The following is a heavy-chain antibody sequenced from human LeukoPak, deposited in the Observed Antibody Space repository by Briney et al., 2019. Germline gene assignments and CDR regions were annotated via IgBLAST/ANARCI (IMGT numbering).Heavy chain of an antibody. CDR1: GYSISTDNW. Sequence: PSDTLSLTCSVSGYSISTDNWWGWIRPPPGEGLEWIGYIYHSGDIYYNPSLKSRVTMSVDTSRNQFSLKLSSMTALDTAVYYCARKPAARGWFDPWGQGTLVTVSS. CDR3: ARKPAARGWFDP. V-gene: IGHV4-28*05. D-gene: IGHD2-2*01. J-gene: IGHJ5*02. CDR2: IYHSGDI.